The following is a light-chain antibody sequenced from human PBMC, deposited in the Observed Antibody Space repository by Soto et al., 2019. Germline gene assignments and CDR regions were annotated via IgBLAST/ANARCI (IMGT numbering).Light chain of an antibody. Sequence: QSALTQPASVSGSPGQSITISCTGTSSDVGGYNYVSWYQQHPGKAPKLMIYEVSNRPSGVSNRFSGSKSGNTASLTISGLQAEDEADYYCCSYAGDSIVIFGGGTKVTVL. V-gene: IGLV2-14*01. CDR2: EVS. CDR3: CSYAGDSIVI. CDR1: SSDVGGYNY. J-gene: IGLJ2*01.